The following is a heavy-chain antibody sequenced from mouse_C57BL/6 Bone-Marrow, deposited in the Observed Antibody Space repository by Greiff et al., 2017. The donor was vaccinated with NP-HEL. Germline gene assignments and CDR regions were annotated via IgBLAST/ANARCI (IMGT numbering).Heavy chain of an antibody. Sequence: VQLQQPGAELVKPGASVKMSCKASGYTFTSYWITWVKQRPGQGLEWIGDIYPGSGSTNYNEKFKSTATLTVDTSSSTAYMQLSSLTSEDSAVYYCARGGSSPLYAMDYWGQGTSVTVSS. J-gene: IGHJ4*01. D-gene: IGHD1-1*01. CDR2: IYPGSGST. CDR3: ARGGSSPLYAMDY. CDR1: GYTFTSYW. V-gene: IGHV1-55*01.